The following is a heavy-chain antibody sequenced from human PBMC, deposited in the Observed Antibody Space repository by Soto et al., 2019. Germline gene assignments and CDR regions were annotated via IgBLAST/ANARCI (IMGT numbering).Heavy chain of an antibody. CDR1: GYTFTTFY. V-gene: IGHV1-46*01. CDR3: ASLLDDY. CDR2: INPSGGST. Sequence: QVQLVQSGAEVKKSGASVKLSCKASGYTFTTFYIHWVRQAPDQGLEWMGIINPSGGSTSYAQKFQGRVTVTRDTSTGTVYMELSNLRSEDTAVYYCASLLDDYWGQGALVTVSS. D-gene: IGHD1-1*01. J-gene: IGHJ4*02.